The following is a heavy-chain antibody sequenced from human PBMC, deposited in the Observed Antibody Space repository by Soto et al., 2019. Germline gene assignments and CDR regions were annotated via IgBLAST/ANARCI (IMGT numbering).Heavy chain of an antibody. CDR2: IIPILGIA. Sequence: QVQLVQSGAEVKKPGSSVKVSCKASGGTFSSYTISWVRQAPGQGLEWMGRIIPILGIANYAQKFQGRVTITADKSTSTAYMELSSLRSEDTAVYYSARDRVDYWYFDLWGRGTLVTVSS. CDR1: GGTFSSYT. V-gene: IGHV1-69*08. CDR3: ARDRVDYWYFDL. J-gene: IGHJ2*01.